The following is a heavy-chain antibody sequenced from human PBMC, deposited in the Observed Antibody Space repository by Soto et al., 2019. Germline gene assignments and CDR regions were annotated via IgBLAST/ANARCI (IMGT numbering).Heavy chain of an antibody. V-gene: IGHV3-11*01. Sequence: GGSLRLSCAASGFTFSDYYMSWIRQAPGKGLEWVSYISSSGSTIYYADSVKGRFTISRDNAKNSLYLQMNSLRAEDTAVYYCARDDPAYDILTGQGKQDPWGQGTLVTVSS. J-gene: IGHJ5*02. CDR3: ARDDPAYDILTGQGKQDP. CDR2: ISSSGSTI. CDR1: GFTFSDYY. D-gene: IGHD3-9*01.